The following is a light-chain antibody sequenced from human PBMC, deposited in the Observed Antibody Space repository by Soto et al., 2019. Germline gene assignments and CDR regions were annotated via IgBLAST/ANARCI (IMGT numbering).Light chain of an antibody. V-gene: IGLV2-14*03. CDR3: CSYTTTDIYV. CDR2: DVN. J-gene: IGLJ1*01. Sequence: QSALTQPASVSGSPGQSIVISCTGTSSDVGAYNYVPWYQQYPGKVPKLMIYDVNNRPSGVSNRFSGSKSGNTASLTISGLQAEDEADYYCCSYTTTDIYVFGTGTKVTVL. CDR1: SSDVGAYNY.